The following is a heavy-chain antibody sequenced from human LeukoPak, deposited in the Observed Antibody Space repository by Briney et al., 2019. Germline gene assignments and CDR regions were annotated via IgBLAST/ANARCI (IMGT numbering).Heavy chain of an antibody. J-gene: IGHJ5*02. Sequence: PSQTLSLTCTVSGGSISSGVSYWSWIRQHPGKGLEWIAYIYYSGSSSYNPSLKSRVTISVDTSKNQFSLKLSSVTAADTAVYYCAGGSGSFFWFDPWGQGTLGTVSS. CDR1: GGSISSGVSY. V-gene: IGHV4-31*03. CDR2: IYYSGSS. D-gene: IGHD3-10*01. CDR3: AGGSGSFFWFDP.